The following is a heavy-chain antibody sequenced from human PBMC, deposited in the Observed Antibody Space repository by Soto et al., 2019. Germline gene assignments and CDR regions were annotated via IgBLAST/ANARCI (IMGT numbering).Heavy chain of an antibody. CDR2: IYDSGTT. V-gene: IGHV4-59*01. D-gene: IGHD6-19*01. Sequence: QVQLQESGPGLVKPSETLSLTCTVSGSSFSNYYWSWIRQSPGKGLEWIGYIYDSGTTSYDPSLKSRVTISRDTSKSQFSLRLSSVTAADTAVYYCARGRGQALAGLSHYYGMDVWGQGTTVTVSS. CDR3: ARGRGQALAGLSHYYGMDV. CDR1: GSSFSNYY. J-gene: IGHJ6*02.